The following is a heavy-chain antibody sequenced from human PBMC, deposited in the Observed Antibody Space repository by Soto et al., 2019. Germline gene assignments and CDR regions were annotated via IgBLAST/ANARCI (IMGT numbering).Heavy chain of an antibody. V-gene: IGHV1-58*01. CDR3: AADATAWQQMVPSDY. CDR2: IAVGSGYT. D-gene: IGHD2-8*01. J-gene: IGHJ4*02. CDR1: GFTFTSSA. Sequence: SVKVSCKASGFTFTSSAFQWVRQARGQRLEWIGWIAVGSGYTSYAQRFQDRVTLTRDMSTATTYMELSRLTSEDTAIYYCAADATAWQQMVPSDYWGQGTLVTVSS.